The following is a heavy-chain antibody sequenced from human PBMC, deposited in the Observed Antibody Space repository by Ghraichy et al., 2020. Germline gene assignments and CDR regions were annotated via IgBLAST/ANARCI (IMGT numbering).Heavy chain of an antibody. V-gene: IGHV4-39*01. J-gene: IGHJ5*02. Sequence: SETLSLTCKVSGDSIGSSTFHWGWIRQPPGKGLEWIGSIYSDGTTYCNPALKSRVTISVDTSRNQFSLNLNSVTAADTATYFCVRHKMSAVTLDINSFDPWGRGALVTVSS. CDR3: VRHKMSAVTLDINSFDP. CDR1: GDSIGSSTFH. D-gene: IGHD4-17*01. CDR2: IYSDGTT.